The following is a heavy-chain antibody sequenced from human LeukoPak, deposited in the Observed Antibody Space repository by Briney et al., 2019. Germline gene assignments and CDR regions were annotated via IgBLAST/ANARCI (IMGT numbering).Heavy chain of an antibody. CDR2: THTSGSP. CDR3: ARATQRYCSSTTCFPYWFDT. Sequence: SSETLSLTCTVSGGSMTHYFWNWIRQPPGKGLEWIGYTHTSGSPDYSRSLKSRVTISLDTSKNQFSLMLSSVTAADTAVYFCARATQRYCSSTTCFPYWFDTWGRGTLATVSS. CDR1: GGSMTHYF. D-gene: IGHD2-2*01. V-gene: IGHV4-4*09. J-gene: IGHJ5*02.